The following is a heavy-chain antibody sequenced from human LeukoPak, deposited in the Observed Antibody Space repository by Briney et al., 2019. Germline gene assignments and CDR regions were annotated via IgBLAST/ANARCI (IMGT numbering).Heavy chain of an antibody. J-gene: IGHJ1*01. CDR2: IIPIFGTA. D-gene: IGHD3-22*01. V-gene: IGHV1-69*05. CDR1: GGTFSSYA. CDR3: ASGTYYYDSSGSEGPEYFQH. Sequence: SVKVSCKASGGTFSSYAISWVRQAPGQGLEWMGGIIPIFGTANYAQKFQGRVTITTDESTSTAYMELSSLRSEDTAVYYCASGTYYYDSSGSEGPEYFQHWGQGTQVTVSS.